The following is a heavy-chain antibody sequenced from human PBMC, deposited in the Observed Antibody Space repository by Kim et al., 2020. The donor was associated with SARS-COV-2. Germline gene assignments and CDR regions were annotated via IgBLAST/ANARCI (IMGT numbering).Heavy chain of an antibody. J-gene: IGHJ2*01. D-gene: IGHD3-10*01. CDR3: ARVARLWFGEPWDWYFDL. V-gene: IGHV3-13*05. Sequence: GGSLRLSCAASGFTFSSYDMHWVRQATGKGLEWVSAIGTAGDPYYPGSVKGRFTISRENAKNSLYLQMNSLRAGDTAVYYCARVARLWFGEPWDWYFDLWGRGTLVTVSS. CDR1: GFTFSSYD. CDR2: IGTAGDP.